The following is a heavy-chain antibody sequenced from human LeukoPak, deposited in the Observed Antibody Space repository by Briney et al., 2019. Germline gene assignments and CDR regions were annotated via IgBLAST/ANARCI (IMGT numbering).Heavy chain of an antibody. J-gene: IGHJ4*02. Sequence: PGGSLRLSCAASGITFTNAWMSWVRQAPGEGLEWVGRIKSKSDGGTIDYAAPVKGRFIISTDNSKVTLYLQMNSLQIEDTGVYYCTTDRGIADRPVFDYWGQGTRITVSS. V-gene: IGHV3-15*01. CDR2: IKSKSDGGTI. CDR3: TTDRGIADRPVFDY. CDR1: GITFTNAW. D-gene: IGHD6-6*01.